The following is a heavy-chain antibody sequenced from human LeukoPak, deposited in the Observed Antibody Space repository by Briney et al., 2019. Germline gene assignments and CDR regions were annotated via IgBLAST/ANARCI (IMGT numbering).Heavy chain of an antibody. CDR3: ARAGVVATIFDY. Sequence: SETLSLTCAVYGGSFSGYYWSWIRQPPGKGLEWIGYIYYSGSSTYNPSLKGRLTISVDTSKNQFSLRLTSVTAADTAVYYCARAGVVATIFDYWGQGTLVTVSS. V-gene: IGHV4-59*01. CDR1: GGSFSGYY. CDR2: IYYSGSS. D-gene: IGHD5-12*01. J-gene: IGHJ4*02.